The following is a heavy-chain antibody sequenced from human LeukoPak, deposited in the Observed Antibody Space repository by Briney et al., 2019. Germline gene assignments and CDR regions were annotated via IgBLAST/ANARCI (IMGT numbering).Heavy chain of an antibody. V-gene: IGHV1-69*05. CDR3: ARDVTGTTSRFDY. CDR1: GGTFSSYT. J-gene: IGHJ4*02. D-gene: IGHD1-7*01. Sequence: SVKVSCKASGGTFSSYTISWVRQAPGQRLEWMGGIIPIFGTANYAQKFQGRVTITTDEYTSTAYMELSSLRSEDTAVYYCARDVTGTTSRFDYWGQGTLVTVSS. CDR2: IIPIFGTA.